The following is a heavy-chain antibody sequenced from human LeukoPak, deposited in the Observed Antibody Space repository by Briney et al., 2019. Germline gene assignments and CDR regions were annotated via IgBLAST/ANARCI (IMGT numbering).Heavy chain of an antibody. CDR2: IYYSGNT. Sequence: PSETLSLTCTVSGGSISSSSYYWGWIRQPPGKGLEWIGSIYYSGNTYYNPSLKSRVTISVDTSKNQFSLKLSSVTAADTAVYYCARVVDYGDYRYYYYMDVWGKGTTVTVSS. CDR1: GGSISSSSYY. CDR3: ARVVDYGDYRYYYYMDV. D-gene: IGHD4-17*01. J-gene: IGHJ6*03. V-gene: IGHV4-39*07.